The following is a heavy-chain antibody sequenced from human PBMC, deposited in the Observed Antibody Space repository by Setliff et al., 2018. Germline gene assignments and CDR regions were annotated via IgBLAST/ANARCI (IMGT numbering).Heavy chain of an antibody. Sequence: SETLSLTCTVSGDSISNYYWNWIRQPPGKGLEWIGYIYYSGSTNYNPSLKSRVTISVDTSKNQFSLKLSSVTAADTAVYYCARGWLRFGYFDYWGQGTLVTVSS. CDR3: ARGWLRFGYFDY. D-gene: IGHD5-12*01. CDR1: GDSISNYY. CDR2: IYYSGST. J-gene: IGHJ4*02. V-gene: IGHV4-59*08.